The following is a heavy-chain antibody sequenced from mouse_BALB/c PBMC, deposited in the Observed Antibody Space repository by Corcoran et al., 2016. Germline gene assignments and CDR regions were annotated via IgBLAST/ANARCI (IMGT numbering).Heavy chain of an antibody. CDR2: ILPGSGST. D-gene: IGHD1-2*01. V-gene: IGHV1-9*01. J-gene: IGHJ4*01. Sequence: QVQLQQSGAELMKPGASVKISCKATGYTFSSYWIEWVKQRPGHGLEWIGEILPGSGSTNYNEKFKGKATFTADTSSNTAYMQLSSLTSEDSAVYYCARSQGGIHYYGYGAMDYWGQGTSVTVSS. CDR1: GYTFSSYW. CDR3: ARSQGGIHYYGYGAMDY.